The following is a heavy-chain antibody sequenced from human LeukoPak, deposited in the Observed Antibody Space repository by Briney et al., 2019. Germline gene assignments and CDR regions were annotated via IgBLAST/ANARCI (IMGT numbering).Heavy chain of an antibody. CDR3: AREEYGMVLRYFDWLLPPFRY. V-gene: IGHV1-2*02. CDR2: INPNSGGT. J-gene: IGHJ4*02. Sequence: ASVKVSCKASGYTFTGYYMHWVRQAPGQGLEWMGWINPNSGGTNYAQKFQGRVTMTRDTSISTAYMELSRLRSDDTAVYYCAREEYGMVLRYFDWLLPPFRYWGQGTLVTVSS. D-gene: IGHD3-9*01. CDR1: GYTFTGYY.